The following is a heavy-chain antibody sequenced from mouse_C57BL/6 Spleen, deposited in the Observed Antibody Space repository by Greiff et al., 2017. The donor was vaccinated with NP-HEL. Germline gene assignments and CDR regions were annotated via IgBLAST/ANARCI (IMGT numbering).Heavy chain of an antibody. V-gene: IGHV7-3*01. CDR1: GFTFTDYY. CDR2: IRNKANGYTT. CDR3: SRYRPGWYFDV. J-gene: IGHJ1*03. Sequence: EVKLVESGGGVVQPGGSLSLSCAASGFTFTDYYMSWVRQPPGKALEWLGFIRNKANGYTTEYSASVKGGFTISRDNSQSILYLQMNALRAEDSATYYCSRYRPGWYFDVWGTGTTVTVSS.